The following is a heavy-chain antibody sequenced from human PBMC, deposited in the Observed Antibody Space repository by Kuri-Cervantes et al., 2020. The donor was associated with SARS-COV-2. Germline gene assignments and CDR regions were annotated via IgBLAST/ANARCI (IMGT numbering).Heavy chain of an antibody. D-gene: IGHD4-17*01. V-gene: IGHV4-39*01. CDR3: ARLTTVTTFDY. CDR2: IYYSGST. J-gene: IGHJ4*02. CDR1: GGSISSSSYY. Sequence: GSLRLSCTVSGGSISSSSYYWGWIRQPPGKGLEWIGSIYYSGSTYYNPSLKSRVTISVDTSKNQFSLKLSSVTAADTAVYYCARLTTVTTFDYWSQGTLVTVSS.